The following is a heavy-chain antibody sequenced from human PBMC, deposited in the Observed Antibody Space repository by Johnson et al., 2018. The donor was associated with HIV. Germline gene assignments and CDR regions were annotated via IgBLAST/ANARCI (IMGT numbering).Heavy chain of an antibody. Sequence: VQLVESGGGLVQPGGSLRLSCAASGFTFSRYDMHWVRQATGKGLEWVSGIGTAGDTYYPGSVKGRFTISRENAKNSLYLQMNNLRAGDTAGYYCARETGTHAFDIWGQGTMVTVSS. J-gene: IGHJ3*02. CDR3: ARETGTHAFDI. V-gene: IGHV3-13*01. CDR2: IGTAGDT. CDR1: GFTFSRYD. D-gene: IGHD1-1*01.